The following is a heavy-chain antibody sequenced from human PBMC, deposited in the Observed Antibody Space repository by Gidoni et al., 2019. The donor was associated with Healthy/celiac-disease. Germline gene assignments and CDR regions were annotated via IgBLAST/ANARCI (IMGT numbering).Heavy chain of an antibody. CDR2: IYYSGST. CDR1: GGSISSYS. J-gene: IGHJ4*02. D-gene: IGHD4-17*01. V-gene: IGHV4-59*01. CDR3: AVYGDYGYFDY. Sequence: QVQLQESGPGLVKPSVTLSLTCTVSGGSISSYSWSWIRQPPGKGLEWIGYIYYSGSTNYNPSLKSRVTISVDTSKNQFSLKRSSVTAADTAVYYCAVYGDYGYFDYWGQGTLVTVSS.